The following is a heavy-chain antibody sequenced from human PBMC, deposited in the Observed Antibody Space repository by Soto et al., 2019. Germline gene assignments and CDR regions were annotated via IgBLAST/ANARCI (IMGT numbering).Heavy chain of an antibody. Sequence: GSLRLSCAASGFTFSSYAMSWVRQAPGKGLEWVSAISGSGGSTYYADSVKDRFTISRDNSKNTLYLQMNSLRAEDTAVYYCAKDRGGDIVATNHFDYWGQGTLVTVSS. V-gene: IGHV3-23*01. J-gene: IGHJ4*02. CDR1: GFTFSSYA. D-gene: IGHD5-12*01. CDR3: AKDRGGDIVATNHFDY. CDR2: ISGSGGST.